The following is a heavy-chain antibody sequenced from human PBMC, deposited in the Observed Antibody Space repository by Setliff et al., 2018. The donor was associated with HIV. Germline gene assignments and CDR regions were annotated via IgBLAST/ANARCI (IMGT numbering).Heavy chain of an antibody. V-gene: IGHV1-18*01. CDR1: GYNFNNFG. Sequence: ASVKVSCKSSGYNFNNFGVSWVRQAPGQGLEWLGYINGYNSKTHYSPRLQGRLTLTTDTSTNTVYMELSSLTSEDTAVYFCARSRYQLLYDMDVWGKGTTVTVSS. D-gene: IGHD2-2*02. CDR3: ARSRYQLLYDMDV. J-gene: IGHJ6*03. CDR2: INGYNSKT.